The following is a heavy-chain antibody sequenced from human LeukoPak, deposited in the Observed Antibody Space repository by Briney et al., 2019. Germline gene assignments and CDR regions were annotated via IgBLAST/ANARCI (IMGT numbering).Heavy chain of an antibody. J-gene: IGHJ5*02. D-gene: IGHD1-26*01. CDR3: ARDRAATQGWVEFDP. Sequence: PGGSLRLSCAVSGFIVGNYYMNWLRQAPVKGLEWVSLIRGSGETVYADSVKGRFTISRDDSKNTVYLQMNSLRLDDTAVYFCARDRAATQGWVEFDPWGQGTLVTVSS. CDR1: GFIVGNYY. V-gene: IGHV3-66*03. CDR2: IRGSGET.